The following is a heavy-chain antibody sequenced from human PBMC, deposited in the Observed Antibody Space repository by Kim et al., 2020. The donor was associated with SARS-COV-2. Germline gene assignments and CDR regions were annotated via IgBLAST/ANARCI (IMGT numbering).Heavy chain of an antibody. V-gene: IGHV4-31*03. J-gene: IGHJ4*02. CDR3: ARCLGGYFYGPASRNNYYFDY. CDR1: GGSISRGGFY. Sequence: SETLSLTCTVSGGSISRGGFYWSWIRQHPGKGLEWIGYIYYSGSTHYNPSLRSRVTISLDTSKNQFSLKLSSVTAADTAVYYCARCLGGYFYGPASRNNYYFDYWGQGILVTVSS. D-gene: IGHD3-22*01. CDR2: IYYSGST.